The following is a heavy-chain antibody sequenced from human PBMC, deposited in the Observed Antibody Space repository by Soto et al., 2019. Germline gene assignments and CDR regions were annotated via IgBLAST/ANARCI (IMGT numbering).Heavy chain of an antibody. CDR1: GFMFSDYY. CDR3: ARGHHSMDV. CDR2: INTISDT. Sequence: QVQLMQSGGGLVQPGGSLGISCAASGFMFSDYYMTWIRQTPVRGLEWVAYINTISDTNYAKSVRGRFTIYRDNASNSLYLQMNSLRVEDSAVYYCARGHHSMDVWGQGTTVTVSS. J-gene: IGHJ6*02. V-gene: IGHV3-11*03.